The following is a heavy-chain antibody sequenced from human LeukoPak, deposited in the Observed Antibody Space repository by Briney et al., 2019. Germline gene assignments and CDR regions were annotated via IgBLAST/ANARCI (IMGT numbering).Heavy chain of an antibody. CDR2: INHSGST. V-gene: IGHV4-34*01. CDR3: ARGRYYYYMDV. CDR1: GGSFSGYY. J-gene: IGHJ6*03. Sequence: PSETLSLTCAVYGGSFSGYYWSWIRQPPGKGLEWIGEINHSGSTNYNPSLKSRVTIPVDTSKNQFSLKLSSVTAADTAVYYCARGRYYYYMDVWGKGTTVTVSS.